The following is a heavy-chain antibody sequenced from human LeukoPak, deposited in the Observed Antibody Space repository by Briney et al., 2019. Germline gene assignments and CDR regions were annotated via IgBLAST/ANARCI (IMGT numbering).Heavy chain of an antibody. J-gene: IGHJ4*02. V-gene: IGHV4-39*07. CDR3: ARDRHDSSGYRGYYFDY. Sequence: KPSETLSLTCTVSGGSISSSSYYWGWIRQPPGKGLEWIGSIYYSGSTYYNPSLKSRVTISVDTSKNQFSLKLSSVTAADTAVYYCARDRHDSSGYRGYYFDYWGQGTLVTVSS. CDR2: IYYSGST. D-gene: IGHD3-22*01. CDR1: GGSISSSSYY.